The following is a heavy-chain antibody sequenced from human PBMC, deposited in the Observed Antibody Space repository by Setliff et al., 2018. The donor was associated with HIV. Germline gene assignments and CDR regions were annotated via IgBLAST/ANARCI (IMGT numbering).Heavy chain of an antibody. V-gene: IGHV3-7*01. CDR1: GFAFSGHQ. D-gene: IGHD5-12*01. J-gene: IGHJ4*02. CDR2: IKQDGSAT. CDR3: ARDWRHGYDLNFDY. Sequence: GGSLRLSCAASGFAFSGHQMSWVRQAPGKGLEWVAKIKQDGSATYYVDSVKGRFTISRDNAKNSLYLQMNSLRAEDTAMYYCARDWRHGYDLNFDYWGQGTLVTVSS.